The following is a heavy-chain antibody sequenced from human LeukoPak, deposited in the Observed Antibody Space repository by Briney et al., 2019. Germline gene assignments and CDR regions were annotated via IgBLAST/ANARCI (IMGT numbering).Heavy chain of an antibody. D-gene: IGHD1-26*01. CDR1: GFTFSSYG. CDR3: ARDPLTGSYGVNWLDP. CDR2: IRYDGSDK. J-gene: IGHJ5*02. Sequence: GGSLRLSCAASGFTFSSYGIHWVRQAPVKGLEWVAFIRYDGSDKYFADIVKGRYTISRDNSKNTVYLQMNSLRVEDTAIYYCARDPLTGSYGVNWLDPWGQGTLVTVSS. V-gene: IGHV3-30*02.